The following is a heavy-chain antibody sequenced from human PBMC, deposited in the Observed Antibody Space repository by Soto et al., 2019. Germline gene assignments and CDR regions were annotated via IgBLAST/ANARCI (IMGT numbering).Heavy chain of an antibody. V-gene: IGHV5-51*01. Sequence: PGESLKISCKGSGYSFTSYWIGWVRQMPGRGLEWMGIIYPGDSDTRYSPSFQGQVTISADKSISTAYLQWSSLKASDTAMYYCARSLSIAETGDPSASVDVSGPRTADTLSS. CDR2: IYPGDSDT. CDR3: ARSLSIAETGDPSASVDV. D-gene: IGHD6-6*01. CDR1: GYSFTSYW. J-gene: IGHJ6*01.